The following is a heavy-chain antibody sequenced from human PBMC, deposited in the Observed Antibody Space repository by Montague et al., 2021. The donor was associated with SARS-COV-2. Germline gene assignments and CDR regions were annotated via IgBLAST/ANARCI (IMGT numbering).Heavy chain of an antibody. CDR3: ARGSGWMGNAFDI. V-gene: IGHV4-59*01. D-gene: IGHD6-19*01. J-gene: IGHJ3*02. Sequence: SETLSLTRTVSGGSISSYYWSWIRQPPGKGLEWIGYIYYSGSTNYTPSLTSRVTISVNTSKNQFSLKLSSVTAADTAVYYCARGSGWMGNAFDIWGQGTMVTVSS. CDR2: IYYSGST. CDR1: GGSISSYY.